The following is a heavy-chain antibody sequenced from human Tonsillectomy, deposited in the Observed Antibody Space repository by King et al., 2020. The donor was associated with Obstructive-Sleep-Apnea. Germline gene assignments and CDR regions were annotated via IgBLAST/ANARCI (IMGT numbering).Heavy chain of an antibody. CDR2: VSGSGDST. CDR3: AKSIITMIRVVIIEGYYFEY. J-gene: IGHJ4*02. CDR1: GFTFSSYA. D-gene: IGHD3-10*01. V-gene: IGHV3-23*04. Sequence: VQLVESGGGLVQPGGSLRLSCAVSGFTFSSYAMSWVRQAPGKGLEWVSGVSGSGDSTHYADSVKGRFTISRDNSKNTLYLQMNSLRAEDTAVYYCAKSIITMIRVVIIEGYYFEYWGQGTLVTVSS.